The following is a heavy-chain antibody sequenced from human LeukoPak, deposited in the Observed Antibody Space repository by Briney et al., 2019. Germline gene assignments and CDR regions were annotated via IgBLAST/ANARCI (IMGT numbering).Heavy chain of an antibody. V-gene: IGHV6-1*01. CDR2: TYYRSKWYN. Sequence: SQTLSLTCAISGDSVSRNSAAWNRIRQSPSRGLEWLGRTYYRSKWYNDYAESVKSRIAINPDTSKNQFSLQLNSVTPEDTAVYYCARDTALYFHDSSGDFDYWGQGTLVTVSS. D-gene: IGHD3-22*01. J-gene: IGHJ4*02. CDR1: GDSVSRNSAA. CDR3: ARDTALYFHDSSGDFDY.